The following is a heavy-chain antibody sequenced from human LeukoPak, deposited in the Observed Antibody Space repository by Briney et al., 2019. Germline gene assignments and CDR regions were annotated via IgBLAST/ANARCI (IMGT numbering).Heavy chain of an antibody. J-gene: IGHJ4*02. Sequence: GGSLRLSCAVSGLTFSRYAMSWVRRAPGKGLEWVSAISESGSGTYYADSVKGRFTISRDNSKDTLSLQMNSLRAEDTAVYYCAKDIAQGYTFGSIEQDYWGRGTLVTVSS. V-gene: IGHV3-23*01. CDR2: ISESGSGT. D-gene: IGHD5-18*01. CDR3: AKDIAQGYTFGSIEQDY. CDR1: GLTFSRYA.